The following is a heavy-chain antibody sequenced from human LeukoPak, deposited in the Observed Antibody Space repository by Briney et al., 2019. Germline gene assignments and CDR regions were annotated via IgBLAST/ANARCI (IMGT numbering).Heavy chain of an antibody. J-gene: IGHJ6*04. CDR3: ASPLGYYGRG. CDR2: INHTPST. Sequence: LEWIGQINHTPSTNYNPSLTSRVTISVDTSKNQFSLKLSSVTAADTAVYYCASPLGYYGRGWGKGTTVTVSS. D-gene: IGHD3-22*01. V-gene: IGHV4-34*01.